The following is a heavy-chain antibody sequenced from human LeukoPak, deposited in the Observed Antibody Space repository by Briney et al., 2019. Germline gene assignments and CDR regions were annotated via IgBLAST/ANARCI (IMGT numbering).Heavy chain of an antibody. CDR1: GYTFTSYY. V-gene: IGHV1-46*01. Sequence: ASVKVSCMASGYTFTSYYMHWVRQAPGQGLEWMGIINPSGGSTSYAQKFQGRVTMTRDMSTSTVYMELSSLRSEDTAVYYCARELSPRGHFDYWGQGTLVTVSS. CDR2: INPSGGST. J-gene: IGHJ4*02. CDR3: ARELSPRGHFDY. D-gene: IGHD2-8*01.